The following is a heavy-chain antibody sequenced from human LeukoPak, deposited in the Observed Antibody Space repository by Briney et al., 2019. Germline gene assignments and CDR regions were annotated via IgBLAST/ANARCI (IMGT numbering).Heavy chain of an antibody. Sequence: GGSLRLSCAASAFTVSSNYMAWVRQAPGKGLEWVSVIYNGGGTFYGDSVKGRFTISRDNSKNTLYLQMNSLRTEDTAVYYCASRPLVFCGGDCYSLGYWGQGTLVTVSS. CDR3: ASRPLVFCGGDCYSLGY. CDR2: IYNGGGT. CDR1: AFTVSSNY. V-gene: IGHV3-66*02. J-gene: IGHJ4*02. D-gene: IGHD2-21*01.